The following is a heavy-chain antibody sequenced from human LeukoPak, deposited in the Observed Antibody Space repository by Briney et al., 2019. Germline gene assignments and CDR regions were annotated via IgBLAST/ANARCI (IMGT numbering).Heavy chain of an antibody. CDR2: IRQDGNDR. V-gene: IGHV3-7*01. Sequence: GGALRLSRAASGFTFRDYWMIGLRQAPAKGLEGVANIRQDGNDRYLVDSARGRFTISRDNAKNSLYLQMNSLRAEDTAMYYCARGTAGAYDYWGQGTLVTVSS. CDR1: GFTFRDYW. J-gene: IGHJ4*02. D-gene: IGHD4/OR15-4a*01. CDR3: ARGTAGAYDY.